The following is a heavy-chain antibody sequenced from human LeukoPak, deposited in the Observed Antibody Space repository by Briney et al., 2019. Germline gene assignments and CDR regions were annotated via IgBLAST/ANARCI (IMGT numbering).Heavy chain of an antibody. CDR1: GFTFSSYA. V-gene: IGHV3-23*01. J-gene: IGHJ4*02. CDR3: ATPPQEYQLPIDY. Sequence: GRSLRPSCAASGFTFSSYAMSWVRQAPGKGLEWVSAISGSGGSTYYADSVKGRFTISRDNSKNTLYLQMNSLRAEDTAVYYCATPPQEYQLPIDYWGQGTLVTVSS. CDR2: ISGSGGST. D-gene: IGHD2-2*01.